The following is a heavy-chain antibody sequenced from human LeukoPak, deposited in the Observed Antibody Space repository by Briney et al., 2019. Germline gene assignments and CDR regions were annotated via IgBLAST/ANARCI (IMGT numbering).Heavy chain of an antibody. Sequence: GASVKVSCKASGYTFTIYAMNWVRQAPGQGLEWMGWINTNTGNPTYAQGFTGRFVFSLDTSVSTAYLQISSLKAEDTAVYYCAREQTNYDFWSGYYTDYYYYGMDVWGQGTTVTVSS. CDR1: GYTFTIYA. V-gene: IGHV7-4-1*02. CDR2: INTNTGNP. D-gene: IGHD3-3*01. CDR3: AREQTNYDFWSGYYTDYYYYGMDV. J-gene: IGHJ6*02.